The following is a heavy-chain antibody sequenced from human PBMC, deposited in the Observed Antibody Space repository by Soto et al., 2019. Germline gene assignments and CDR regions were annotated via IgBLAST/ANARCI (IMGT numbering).Heavy chain of an antibody. CDR1: GFTFSSYS. CDR2: ISSSSSYI. J-gene: IGHJ4*02. V-gene: IGHV3-21*01. D-gene: IGHD3-22*01. CDR3: ASGAYYYDSSGYYYY. Sequence: GGSLRLSCAASGFTFSSYSMNWVRQAPGKGLEWVSSISSSSSYIYYADSVKGRFTISRDNAKNSLYPQMNSLRAEDTAVYYCASGAYYYDSSGYYYYWGQGTLVTVSS.